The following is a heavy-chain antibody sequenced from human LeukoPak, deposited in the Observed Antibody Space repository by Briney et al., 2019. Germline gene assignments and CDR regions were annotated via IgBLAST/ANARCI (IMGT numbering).Heavy chain of an antibody. V-gene: IGHV1-8*01. CDR2: MNPNSGNT. CDR3: ATLIAVAGTDGYSWFDP. D-gene: IGHD6-19*01. CDR1: GYTFTSYD. J-gene: IGHJ5*02. Sequence: ASVKVSCKASGYTFTSYDINWVRQATGQGLEWMGWMNPNSGNTSYAQKFQGRVTMTRNTSISTAYMELSSLRSEDTAVYYCATLIAVAGTDGYSWFDPWDQGTLVTVSS.